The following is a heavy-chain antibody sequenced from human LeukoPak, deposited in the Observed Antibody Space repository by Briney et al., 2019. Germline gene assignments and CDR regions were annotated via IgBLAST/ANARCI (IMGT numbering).Heavy chain of an antibody. CDR3: ARDVVSSSWYGY. J-gene: IGHJ4*02. CDR2: INPNSGGT. CDR1: GYTFTAYY. V-gene: IGHV1-2*06. Sequence: GASVNVSCKASGYTFTAYYMHWVRPAPGQGLEWMGRINPNSGGTNYAQKFQGRVTMTRDTSISTAYMELSRLRSDDTAVYYCARDVVSSSWYGYWGQGTLVTVSS. D-gene: IGHD6-13*01.